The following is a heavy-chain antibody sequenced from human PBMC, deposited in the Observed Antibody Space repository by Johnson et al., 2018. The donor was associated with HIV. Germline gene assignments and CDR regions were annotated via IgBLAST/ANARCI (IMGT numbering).Heavy chain of an antibody. V-gene: IGHV3-30*02. D-gene: IGHD3-22*01. CDR1: GFTFSNFA. CDR3: AKAQKGQYYYDSSGYRGYSAFDI. Sequence: QMQLVESGGGLIQPGRSLRLSCAASGFTFSNFAMHWVRQAPGKGLEWVAFIRYDGSNKYYADSVKGRFTISRDNSKNTLYLQMNSLRAEDTAVYYCAKAQKGQYYYDSSGYRGYSAFDIWGQGTMVTVSS. J-gene: IGHJ3*02. CDR2: IRYDGSNK.